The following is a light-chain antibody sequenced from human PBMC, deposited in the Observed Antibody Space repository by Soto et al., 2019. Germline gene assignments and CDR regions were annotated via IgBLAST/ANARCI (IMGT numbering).Light chain of an antibody. V-gene: IGKV3-20*01. CDR1: QSVSSSY. Sequence: ESVLTQSPGTLSMSPGERATLSCRASQSVSSSYSAWYQQKPGQAPRLLIYCASTSATGIPDRFSGSGSGTDFTLTISRLEPDDFAVYYCEEYCSSPLTFGPGTKVDIK. CDR3: EEYCSSPLT. CDR2: CAS. J-gene: IGKJ3*01.